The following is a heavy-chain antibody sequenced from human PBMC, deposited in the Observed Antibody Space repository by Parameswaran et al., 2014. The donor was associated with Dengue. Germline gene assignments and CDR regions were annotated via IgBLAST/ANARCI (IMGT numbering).Heavy chain of an antibody. V-gene: IGHV1-46*01. Sequence: WVRQAPGQGLEWMGIINPSGGSTIYSQKFQGRATMTRDTSTSTVYLELTSLRSEDTAVYYCAREDYPYHHYGMDVWGQGTTVTVSS. J-gene: IGHJ6*02. CDR3: AREDYPYHHYGMDV. CDR2: INPSGGST. D-gene: IGHD4/OR15-4a*01.